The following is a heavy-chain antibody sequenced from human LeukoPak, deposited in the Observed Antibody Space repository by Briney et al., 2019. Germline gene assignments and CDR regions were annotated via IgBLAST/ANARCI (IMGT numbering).Heavy chain of an antibody. CDR2: IPFDGRNK. CDR3: ATLTGTTGSDDY. D-gene: IGHD1-20*01. Sequence: GTSLRLSCAASGFTFSISAMHWVRQAPGKGLEWVAVIPFDGRNKYYADSVKGRFTVSRDNSKSTLFLQMSTLRAEDTAVYYCATLTGTTGSDDYWGQGTLVTVSS. CDR1: GFTFSISA. J-gene: IGHJ4*02. V-gene: IGHV3-30*04.